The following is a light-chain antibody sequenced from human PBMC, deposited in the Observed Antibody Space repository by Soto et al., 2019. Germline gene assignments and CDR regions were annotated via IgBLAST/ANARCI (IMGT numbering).Light chain of an antibody. J-gene: IGKJ5*01. CDR1: QGISSY. Sequence: IQLTQSPSSLSASVGDRVTITCRASQGISSYLGWCHQKPGKAPKLLIYTASTLQSGVPSRFSGSGSGTDFTLTISSLQPEDFAVFYCQQYGSSPPITFGQGTRLENK. CDR3: QQYGSSPPIT. V-gene: IGKV1-9*01. CDR2: TAS.